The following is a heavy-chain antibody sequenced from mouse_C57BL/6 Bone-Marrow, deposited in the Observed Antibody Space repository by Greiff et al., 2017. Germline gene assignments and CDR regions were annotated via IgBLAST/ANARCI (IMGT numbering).Heavy chain of an antibody. CDR1: GFTFSDYG. CDR2: ISSGSSTI. D-gene: IGHD2-3*01. CDR3: ARGWLLRQFAY. Sequence: EVQVVESGGGLVKPGGSLKLSCAASGFTFSDYGMHWVRQAPEKGLEWVAYISSGSSTIYYADTVKGRFTISRDNAKNTLFLQMTSLRSEDTAMYYGARGWLLRQFAYWGQGTLVTVSA. J-gene: IGHJ3*01. V-gene: IGHV5-17*01.